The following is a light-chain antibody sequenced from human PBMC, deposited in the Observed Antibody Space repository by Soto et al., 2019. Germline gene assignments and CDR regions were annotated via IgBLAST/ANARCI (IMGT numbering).Light chain of an antibody. CDR3: AAWDDSLNGVV. CDR2: SNS. J-gene: IGLJ2*01. V-gene: IGLV1-44*01. Sequence: QAVVTQPPSASGTPGQRVTISCSGGISNIASNPVDWYQQLPGTAPKLLLYSNSQRPSGVPDRFSGSKSGTSASLAVSGLQSEDEADYYCAAWDDSLNGVVFGGGTKLTVL. CDR1: ISNIASNP.